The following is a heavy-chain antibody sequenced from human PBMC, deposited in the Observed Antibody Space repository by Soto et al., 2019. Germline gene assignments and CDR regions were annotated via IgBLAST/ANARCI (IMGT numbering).Heavy chain of an antibody. J-gene: IGHJ3*02. CDR3: GKDPNGDYVGAFDI. CDR1: GFTFSNYA. V-gene: IGHV3-23*01. CDR2: IAANGGAA. Sequence: EVQLLESGGGLAQPGESLRLSCAASGFTFSNYAMSWVRQAPGKGPEWVAGIAANGGAAYLADSVKGRFTISRDNSKNTLYLQMNSLRPDDTALYYCGKDPNGDYVGAFDICGQGTMVTVSS. D-gene: IGHD4-17*01.